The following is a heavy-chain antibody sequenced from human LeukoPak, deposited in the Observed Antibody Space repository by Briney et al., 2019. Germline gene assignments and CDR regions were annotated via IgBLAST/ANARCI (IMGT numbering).Heavy chain of an antibody. CDR2: ISGSGGST. Sequence: GGSLRLSCAASGFTFSSYAMSWVRQAPGKGLEWVSAISGSGGSTYYADSVKGRFTISRDNSKNTLCLQMNSLRAEDTAVYYCAKVYVSSWYRGYWGQGTLVTVSS. D-gene: IGHD6-13*01. CDR3: AKVYVSSWYRGY. CDR1: GFTFSSYA. V-gene: IGHV3-23*01. J-gene: IGHJ4*02.